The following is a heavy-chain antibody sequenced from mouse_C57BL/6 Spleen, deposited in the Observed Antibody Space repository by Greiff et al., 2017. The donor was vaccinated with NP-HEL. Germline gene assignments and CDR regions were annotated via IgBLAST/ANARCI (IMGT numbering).Heavy chain of an antibody. J-gene: IGHJ1*03. Sequence: QVQLQQPGAELVRPGSSVKLSCKASGYTFTSYWMHWVKQRPIQGLEWIGNIDPSDSETHYNQKFKDKATLTVDKSSSTAYMQLSSLTSEDSAVYYCASHYYGSSYYWYFDVWGTGTTVTVSS. CDR1: GYTFTSYW. V-gene: IGHV1-52*01. CDR2: IDPSDSET. D-gene: IGHD1-1*01. CDR3: ASHYYGSSYYWYFDV.